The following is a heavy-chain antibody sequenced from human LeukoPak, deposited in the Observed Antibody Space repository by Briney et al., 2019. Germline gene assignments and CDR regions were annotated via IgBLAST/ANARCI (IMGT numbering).Heavy chain of an antibody. J-gene: IGHJ4*02. D-gene: IGHD3-22*01. CDR2: ISGSGSST. V-gene: IGHV3-11*06. CDR1: GFTFSNYY. Sequence: GGSLRLSCAASGFTFSNYYMSWIRQAPGKGLEWVTYISGSGSSTNYADSVKGRFTTSRDNAKNSLYLQMSSLRVEDTAVYYCARDQGENYDSSGYYPYWGQGTLVTVSS. CDR3: ARDQGENYDSSGYYPY.